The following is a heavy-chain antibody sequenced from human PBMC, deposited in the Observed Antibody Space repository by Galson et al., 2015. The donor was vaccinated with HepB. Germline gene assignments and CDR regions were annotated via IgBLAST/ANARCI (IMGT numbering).Heavy chain of an antibody. J-gene: IGHJ4*02. CDR3: ANGDSLRLGELSPIDY. CDR2: ISGSGGAT. V-gene: IGHV3-23*01. Sequence: SLRLSCAVSGFTFSSYAMHWARQSPAKGLEWVSAISGSGGATYYADSVKGRFTISRDNSKNTLYLQMDSLRVEDTAVYYCANGDSLRLGELSPIDYWGQGTLVTVSS. CDR1: GFTFSSYA. D-gene: IGHD3-16*02.